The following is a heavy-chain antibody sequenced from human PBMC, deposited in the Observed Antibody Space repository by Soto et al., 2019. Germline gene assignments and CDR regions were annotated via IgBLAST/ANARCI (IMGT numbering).Heavy chain of an antibody. D-gene: IGHD3-22*01. V-gene: IGHV4-4*02. CDR3: ARENNHYYHISPAYWFDP. CDR1: GGSISSSNW. Sequence: PSETLSLTCAVSGGSISSSNWWSWVRQPPGKGLEWIGEIYHSGSTNYNPSLKSRVTISVDKSKNQFSLKLSSVTAADTAVYYCARENNHYYHISPAYWFDPWGQGTLVTVSS. CDR2: IYHSGST. J-gene: IGHJ5*02.